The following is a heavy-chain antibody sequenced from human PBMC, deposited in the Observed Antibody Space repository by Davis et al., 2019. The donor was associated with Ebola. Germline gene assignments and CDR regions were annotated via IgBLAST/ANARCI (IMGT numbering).Heavy chain of an antibody. CDR1: GFSFRSYG. Sequence: GESLKISCAVSGFSFRSYGMHWVRQAPGKGLEWVAVIWYDGSNKYYADSVKGRFTISRDNSKNTLYLQMNSLRAEDTAVYYCARAEAVAGTWGRYYFDYWGQGTLVTVSS. V-gene: IGHV3-33*08. D-gene: IGHD6-19*01. CDR2: IWYDGSNK. J-gene: IGHJ4*02. CDR3: ARAEAVAGTWGRYYFDY.